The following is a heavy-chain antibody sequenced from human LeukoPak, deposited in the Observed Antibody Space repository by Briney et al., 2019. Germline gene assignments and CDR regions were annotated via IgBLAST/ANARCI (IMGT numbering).Heavy chain of an antibody. CDR2: IDSHI. V-gene: IGHV3-21*01. D-gene: IGHD3-9*01. Sequence: TGGSLRLSCAASGFTFSNSAMNWVRRVPGKGLEWVSSIDSHIYYAASVRGRFTISRDNARNSVYLQMNSLRVEDTAVYYCARDPLRYLRVGHYDYWGQGTLVAVSS. CDR3: ARDPLRYLRVGHYDY. CDR1: GFTFSNSA. J-gene: IGHJ4*02.